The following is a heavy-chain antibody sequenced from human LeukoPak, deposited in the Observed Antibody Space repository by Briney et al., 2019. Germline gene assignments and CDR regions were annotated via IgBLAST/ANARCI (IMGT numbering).Heavy chain of an antibody. V-gene: IGHV4-34*01. CDR3: ARGSMTKRTPNFDY. D-gene: IGHD2/OR15-2a*01. J-gene: IGHJ4*02. Sequence: SGTLSLPCAGFGGSFKGYYWSWIRQPPGKGLEWIGEINHSGSTNYNPSLKSRVTISVDTSKNQFSLKLSSVTAADTAVYYCARGSMTKRTPNFDYWGQGTLVTVSS. CDR1: GGSFKGYY. CDR2: INHSGST.